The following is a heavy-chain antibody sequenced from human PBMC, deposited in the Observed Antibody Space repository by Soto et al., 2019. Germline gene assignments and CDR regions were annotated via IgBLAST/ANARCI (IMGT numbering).Heavy chain of an antibody. CDR3: ARPTYGGLTPNAFDI. Sequence: QVQLVQSGAEVKKPGASVKVSCKASGYTFTSYGISWVRQAPGQGLEWMGWISAYNGNTNYAQKLQGRVTMTTDTSXXTAYMELRSLRSDDTAVYYCARPTYGGLTPNAFDIWGQGTMVTVSS. J-gene: IGHJ3*02. D-gene: IGHD2-15*01. V-gene: IGHV1-18*01. CDR2: ISAYNGNT. CDR1: GYTFTSYG.